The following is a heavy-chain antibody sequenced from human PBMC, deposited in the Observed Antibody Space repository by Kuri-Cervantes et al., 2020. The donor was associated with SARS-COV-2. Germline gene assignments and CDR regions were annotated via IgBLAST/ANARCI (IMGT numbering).Heavy chain of an antibody. J-gene: IGHJ5*02. CDR1: GASISSYS. D-gene: IGHD3-9*01. CDR3: ARDTYYDILTCYSPLGFDP. CDR2: IYTSGST. Sequence: SETLSLTCTVSGASISSYSWSWIRQPAGKGLEWIGRIYTSGSTNYNPSLKSRGTLSVDTSQNQFSLKMSSVTAADTAVYYCARDTYYDILTCYSPLGFDPWGQGTLVTVSS. V-gene: IGHV4-4*07.